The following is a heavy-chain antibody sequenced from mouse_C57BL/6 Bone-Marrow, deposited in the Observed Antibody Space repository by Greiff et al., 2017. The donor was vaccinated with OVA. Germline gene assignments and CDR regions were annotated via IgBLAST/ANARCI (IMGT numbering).Heavy chain of an antibody. CDR1: GYTFTSYW. Sequence: VKLVESGAELVKPGASVKLSCKASGYTFTSYWMHWVKQRPGQGLEWIGNINPSSGYTKYNQKFKDKATLTADKSSSTAYMQLSSLTYEDSAVYYCAGITTDPGFAYWGQGTLVTVSA. CDR3: AGITTDPGFAY. CDR2: INPSSGYT. D-gene: IGHD1-1*01. V-gene: IGHV1-7*01. J-gene: IGHJ3*01.